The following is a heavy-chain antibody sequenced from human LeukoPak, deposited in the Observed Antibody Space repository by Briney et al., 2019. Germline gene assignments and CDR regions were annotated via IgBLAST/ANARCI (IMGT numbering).Heavy chain of an antibody. CDR1: GGTFSSYA. CDR3: ARDGSGYSSSWLIDY. CDR2: IIPIFGTA. Sequence: SVKVSCKASGGTFSSYAISWVRQAPGQGLEWMGRIIPIFGTANYAQKFQGRVTITTDESTSTAYMELSSLGSEDTAVYYCARDGSGYSSSWLIDYWGQGTLVTVSS. J-gene: IGHJ4*02. D-gene: IGHD6-13*01. V-gene: IGHV1-69*05.